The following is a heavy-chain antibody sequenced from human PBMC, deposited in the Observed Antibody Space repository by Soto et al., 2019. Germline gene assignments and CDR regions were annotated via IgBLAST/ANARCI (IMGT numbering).Heavy chain of an antibody. D-gene: IGHD1-26*01. CDR2: IKQDGSEK. Sequence: GGSLRLSCAASGFTFSSYWMSWVRQAPGKGLEWVANIKQDGSEKYYVDSVKGRFTISRDNAKNSLYLQMNSLRAEDTAVYYCARDFNYRVGAATGGVFDYWGQGTLVTVSS. CDR3: ARDFNYRVGAATGGVFDY. CDR1: GFTFSSYW. J-gene: IGHJ4*02. V-gene: IGHV3-7*05.